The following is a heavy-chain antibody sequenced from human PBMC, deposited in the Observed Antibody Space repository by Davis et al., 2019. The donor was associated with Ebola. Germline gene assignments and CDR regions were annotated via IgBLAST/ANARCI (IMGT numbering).Heavy chain of an antibody. J-gene: IGHJ6*04. CDR1: GFTFSRYA. CDR3: AKDMYYDFWTDYSGDYDYGMDV. D-gene: IGHD3-3*01. V-gene: IGHV3-23*01. CDR2: ISNSGRKT. Sequence: GGSLRLSCAASGFTFSRYAMSWVRQAPGKGLEWVSSISNSGRKTYYADSVKGRLTISRDNSKNTLFLQMNSLRAEDTALYYCAKDMYYDFWTDYSGDYDYGMDVWGKGTTVTVSS.